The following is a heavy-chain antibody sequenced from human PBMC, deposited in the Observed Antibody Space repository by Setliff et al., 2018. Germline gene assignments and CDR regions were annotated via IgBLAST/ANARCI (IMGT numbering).Heavy chain of an antibody. CDR1: GFTFNTYW. J-gene: IGHJ4*02. D-gene: IGHD1-1*01. CDR2: LKEDGSVK. V-gene: IGHV3-7*03. CDR3: ARDPAWKQFDY. Sequence: GGSLRLSCAASGFTFNTYWMSWVRQAPGKGLEWVANLKEDGSVKYYVDSVKGRFTISRDNAKNSLYLQMNSLRVEDTAVYYCARDPAWKQFDYWGLGTLVTVSS.